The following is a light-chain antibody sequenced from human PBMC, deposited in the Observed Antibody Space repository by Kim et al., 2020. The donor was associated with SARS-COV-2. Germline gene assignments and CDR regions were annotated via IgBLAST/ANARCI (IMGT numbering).Light chain of an antibody. CDR1: NIGEKS. V-gene: IGLV3-21*04. CDR2: YDN. J-gene: IGLJ2*01. Sequence: PGKTAAITCGGNNIGEKSVNCYELQPGPAPLLVLYYDNDQPSGIPERFSGSNSGNTATLTISTVEAGDEADYYCQVWDSSSDHVVFGVGTQLTVL. CDR3: QVWDSSSDHVV.